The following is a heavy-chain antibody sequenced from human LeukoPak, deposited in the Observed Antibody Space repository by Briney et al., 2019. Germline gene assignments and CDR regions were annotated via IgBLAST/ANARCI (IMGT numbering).Heavy chain of an antibody. J-gene: IGHJ2*01. CDR2: IYYTGSS. CDR3: ARVRDCCTHWYFDL. D-gene: IGHD2-21*02. V-gene: IGHV4-59*01. CDR1: GGSISGYY. Sequence: SETLSLTCSVSGGSISGYYWTWVRQPPGKGLEWIGYIYYTGSSNYNPSLKSRVTISVDTSKNQFSLKLSSVTAADTAVYYCARVRDCCTHWYFDLWGRVTQVTVSS.